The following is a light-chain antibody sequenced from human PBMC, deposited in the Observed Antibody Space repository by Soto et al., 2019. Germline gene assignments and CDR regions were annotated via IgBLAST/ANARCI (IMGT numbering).Light chain of an antibody. Sequence: EIVMTQSPATLSLSPGERATLSCRASLSVSSDLAWYRQKPGQAPRLLIYRAFTRATGIPARFSGSGFGTDFTLTISSLQSEDFAVYYCQQYNNWPLPFGGGTKVEIK. CDR3: QQYNNWPLP. CDR1: LSVSSD. CDR2: RAF. V-gene: IGKV3-15*01. J-gene: IGKJ4*01.